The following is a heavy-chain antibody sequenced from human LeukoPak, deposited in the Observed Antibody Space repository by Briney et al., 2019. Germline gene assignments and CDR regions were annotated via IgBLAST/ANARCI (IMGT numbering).Heavy chain of an antibody. CDR3: AKDLTSGYDYAAFDI. J-gene: IGHJ3*02. CDR1: GFTFSSYA. D-gene: IGHD5-12*01. CDR2: ISGSGGST. Sequence: GGSLRLPCAASGFTFSSYAMSWVRQAPGKGLEWVSAISGSGGSTYYADSVKGRFTISRDNSKNTLYLQMNSLRAEDTAVYYCAKDLTSGYDYAAFDIWGQGTMVTVSS. V-gene: IGHV3-23*01.